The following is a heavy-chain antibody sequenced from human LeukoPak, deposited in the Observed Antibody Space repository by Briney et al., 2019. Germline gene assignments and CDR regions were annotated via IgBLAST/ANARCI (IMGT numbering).Heavy chain of an antibody. CDR2: IYYSGST. J-gene: IGHJ4*02. V-gene: IGHV4-59*11. Sequence: SETLSLTCTVSGGSISSHYWSCIRQPPGKGLEWIGYIYYSGSTNYNPSLKSRVTISVDTSKNQFSLKLSSVTAADTAVYYCARGPYSGSHNWGQGTLVTVSS. CDR1: GGSISSHY. CDR3: ARGPYSGSHN. D-gene: IGHD1-26*01.